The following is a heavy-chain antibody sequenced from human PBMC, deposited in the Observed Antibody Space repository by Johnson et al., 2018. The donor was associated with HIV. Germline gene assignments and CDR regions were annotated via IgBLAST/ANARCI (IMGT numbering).Heavy chain of an antibody. Sequence: QVQLVESGGGVVQPGGSLRLSCAASGFTFDDYAMHWVRQAPGKGLEWVSGIYSGGSTYYADSVKGRFTISRDNSKNTLYLQMNSLRAEDTAVYYCAKDNYYYDSSGYYPDAFDIWGQGTMVTVSS. CDR1: GFTFDDYA. D-gene: IGHD3-22*01. J-gene: IGHJ3*02. CDR3: AKDNYYYDSSGYYPDAFDI. V-gene: IGHV3-NL1*01. CDR2: IYSGGST.